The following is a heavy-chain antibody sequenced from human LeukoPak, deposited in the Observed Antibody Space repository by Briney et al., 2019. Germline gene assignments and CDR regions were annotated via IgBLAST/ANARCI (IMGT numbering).Heavy chain of an antibody. V-gene: IGHV3-11*04. CDR1: GFTFSDYY. CDR2: ISSSGSTI. J-gene: IGHJ6*03. CDR3: ARAIFGVVILYYMDV. Sequence: GGSLRLSCAASGFTFSDYYMSWIRQAPGKGLEWVSYISSSGSTIYYADPVKGRFTISRDNAKNSLYLQMNSLRAEDTAVYYCARAIFGVVILYYMDVWGKGTTVTVSS. D-gene: IGHD3-3*01.